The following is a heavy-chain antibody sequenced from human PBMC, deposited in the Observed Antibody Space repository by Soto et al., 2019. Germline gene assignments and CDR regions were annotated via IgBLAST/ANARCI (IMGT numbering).Heavy chain of an antibody. CDR1: GYTFTGYY. J-gene: IGHJ6*02. D-gene: IGHD2-2*02. CDR3: ARDMPAAIRSYYYYGMDV. Sequence: ASVKVSCKASGYTFTGYYMHWVRQAPGQGLEWMGWINPNSGGTNYAQKFQGWVTMTRDTSISTAYMELSRLRSDDTAVYYCARDMPAAIRSYYYYGMDVWGQGTTVTVSS. V-gene: IGHV1-2*04. CDR2: INPNSGGT.